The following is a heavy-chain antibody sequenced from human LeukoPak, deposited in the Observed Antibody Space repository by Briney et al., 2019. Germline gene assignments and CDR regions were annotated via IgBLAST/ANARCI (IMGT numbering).Heavy chain of an antibody. J-gene: IGHJ6*03. CDR2: INHSGST. CDR1: GGSFSGYY. D-gene: IGHD2-2*02. CDR3: ARGPLGYCSSTSCYRYYYYMDV. Sequence: SETLSLTCAVYGGSFSGYYWSWLRQPPGKGLEWIGEINHSGSTNYNPSLKSRVTISVDTSKNQFSLKLSSVTAADTAVYYCARGPLGYCSSTSCYRYYYYMDVWGKGTTVTVSS. V-gene: IGHV4-34*01.